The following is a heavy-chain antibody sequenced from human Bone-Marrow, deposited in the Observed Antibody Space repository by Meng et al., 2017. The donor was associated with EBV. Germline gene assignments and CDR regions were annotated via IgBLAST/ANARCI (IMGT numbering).Heavy chain of an antibody. CDR2: ISGSGGST. D-gene: IGHD1-26*01. V-gene: IGHV3-23*01. CDR3: AKDYVRSYGVGYFDY. CDR1: GFTFSSYA. Sequence: EVQLLESGXGLVQPGGSLRLSCAASGFTFSSYAMSWVRQAPGKGLEWVSAISGSGGSTYYADSVKGRFTISRDNSKNTLYLQMNSLRAEDTAVYYCAKDYVRSYGVGYFDYWGQGTLVTVSS. J-gene: IGHJ4*02.